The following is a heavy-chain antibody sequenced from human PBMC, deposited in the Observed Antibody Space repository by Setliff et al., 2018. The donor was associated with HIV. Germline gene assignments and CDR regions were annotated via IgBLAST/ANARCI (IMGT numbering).Heavy chain of an antibody. V-gene: IGHV3-20*04. CDR1: GFTFSSYE. CDR3: ARGSKAAAGPPDF. CDR2: INWNGGST. Sequence: GGSLRLSCAASGFTFSSYEMNWVRQAPGKGLEWVSGINWNGGSTGYADSVKGRFTISRDNGYSSLYLQMNGLRAEDTALYYCARGSKAAAGPPDFWGQGTLVTVSS. J-gene: IGHJ4*02. D-gene: IGHD6-13*01.